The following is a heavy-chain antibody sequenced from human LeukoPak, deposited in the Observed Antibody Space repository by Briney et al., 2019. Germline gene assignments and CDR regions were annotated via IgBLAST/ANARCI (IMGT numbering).Heavy chain of an antibody. CDR1: GFTLSRYA. V-gene: IGHV3-23*01. D-gene: IGHD6-25*01. J-gene: IGHJ4*02. CDR3: AKRDYTGVAAAAPFDH. Sequence: PAGSLTLSCAASGFTLSRYAMSGVRQAPGNELEWVSSVSGRGGSTYYAKSVKGRFTTSRDKSKKTLYLHMNSLRADDEAVYYSAKRDYTGVAAAAPFDHWGQGPLVPVSS. CDR2: VSGRGGST.